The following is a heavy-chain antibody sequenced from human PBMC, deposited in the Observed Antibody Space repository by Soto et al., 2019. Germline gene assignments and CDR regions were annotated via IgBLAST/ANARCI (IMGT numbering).Heavy chain of an antibody. CDR2: MNPNSGNT. J-gene: IGHJ3*02. Sequence: QVQLVQSGAEVKKPGASVKVSCKASGYTFTSYDINWVRQATGQGLEWMGWMNPNSGNTGYAHKFQGRVTMTRHTAIRTAYMGLSSLRSADTAVYYCATEYGDYLDAFAIWGQGTMVTVSS. CDR1: GYTFTSYD. D-gene: IGHD4-17*01. CDR3: ATEYGDYLDAFAI. V-gene: IGHV1-8*01.